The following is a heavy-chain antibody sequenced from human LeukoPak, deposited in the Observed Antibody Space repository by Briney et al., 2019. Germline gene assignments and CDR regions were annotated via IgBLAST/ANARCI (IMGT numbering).Heavy chain of an antibody. D-gene: IGHD4-11*01. J-gene: IGHJ6*02. Sequence: GGSLRLSCAASGFTFSSYSMNWVRQAPGKGLEWVSSISSSSSYIYYADSVKGRFTISRDNSKNTLYLQMNSLRAEDTAVYYCARNYRNYGMDVWGQGTTVTVSS. V-gene: IGHV3-21*04. CDR3: ARNYRNYGMDV. CDR2: ISSSSSYI. CDR1: GFTFSSYS.